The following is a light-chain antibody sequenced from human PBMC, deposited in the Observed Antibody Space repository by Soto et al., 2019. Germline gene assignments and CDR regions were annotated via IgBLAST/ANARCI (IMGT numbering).Light chain of an antibody. J-gene: IGKJ4*01. CDR3: KQYNRYSPLT. Sequence: DIQMTQSPSTLSASVGDRVTITCRASKSISSWLAWYQQKPGKAPKLLIYKASTLESGVPSRFSGSGSGTEFTLTISSLQPDDFAAYYCKQYNRYSPLTFGGGTKVEIK. CDR2: KAS. CDR1: KSISSW. V-gene: IGKV1-5*03.